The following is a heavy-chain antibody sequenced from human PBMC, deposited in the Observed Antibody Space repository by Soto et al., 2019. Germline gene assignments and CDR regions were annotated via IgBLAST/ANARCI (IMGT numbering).Heavy chain of an antibody. CDR1: GYTFTGYY. CDR2: INPNSGGT. CDR3: AREACSSTSCSNWFDP. Sequence: ASVKVSCKASGYTFTGYYMHWVRQAPGRGLEWMGWINPNSGGTNYAQKFQGRVTMTRDTSISTAYMELSRLRSDDTAVYYCAREACSSTSCSNWFDPWGQGTLVTVSS. J-gene: IGHJ5*02. V-gene: IGHV1-2*02. D-gene: IGHD2-2*01.